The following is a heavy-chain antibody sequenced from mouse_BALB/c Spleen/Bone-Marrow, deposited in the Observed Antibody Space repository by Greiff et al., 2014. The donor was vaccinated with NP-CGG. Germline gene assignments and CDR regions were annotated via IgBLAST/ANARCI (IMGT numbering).Heavy chain of an antibody. CDR1: GFPLTNYG. CDR3: ARDRYYDYYFDY. J-gene: IGHJ2*01. Sequence: QVQLKESGPGLVAPSQSLSITCTVAGFPLTNYGVHWVRQPPGKGLEWPGVIWAGGSTNYNSALMSRLSITKDNSKSQVFLKMNSLQTDDTAMYYCARDRYYDYYFDYWGQGTTLTVSS. V-gene: IGHV2-9*02. CDR2: IWAGGST. D-gene: IGHD2-4*01.